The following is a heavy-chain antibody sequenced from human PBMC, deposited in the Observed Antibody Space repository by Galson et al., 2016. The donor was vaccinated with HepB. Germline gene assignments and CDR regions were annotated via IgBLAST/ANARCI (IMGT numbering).Heavy chain of an antibody. V-gene: IGHV3-48*02. CDR2: ITINSGDK. J-gene: IGHJ3*02. CDR3: ARDVGVGGANRDAFDI. Sequence: SLRLSCAASGFTFSSYAMHWVRQAPGKGLEWVAYITINSGDKYYADSVRGRFTISRDNAKNSLFLQMNSLRDEDTALYYCARDVGVGGANRDAFDIWGQGTMVTVVS. D-gene: IGHD4/OR15-4a*01. CDR1: GFTFSSYA.